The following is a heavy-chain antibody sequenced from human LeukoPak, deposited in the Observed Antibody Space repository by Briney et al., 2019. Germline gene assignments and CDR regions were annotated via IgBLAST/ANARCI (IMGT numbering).Heavy chain of an antibody. CDR1: GYTFTSYA. V-gene: IGHV1-3*01. D-gene: IGHD3-3*01. J-gene: IGHJ4*02. Sequence: GASVKVSCKASGYTFTSYAMHWVRQAPGQRLEWMGWINAGNGNTKYSQEFQGRVAITRDTSASTAYMELSSLRSDDTAVYYCARAGRRLFGVLIPLSFDYWGQGTPVTVSS. CDR2: INAGNGNT. CDR3: ARAGRRLFGVLIPLSFDY.